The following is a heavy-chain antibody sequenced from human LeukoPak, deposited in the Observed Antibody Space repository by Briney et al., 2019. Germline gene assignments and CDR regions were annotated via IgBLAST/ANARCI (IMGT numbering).Heavy chain of an antibody. CDR2: ISYDGSNK. CDR3: AGPPTQQQLVLNYYYYYGMDV. CDR1: GFTFSSYA. Sequence: GGSLRLSCAASGFTFSSYAMHWVRQAPGKGLEWVAVISYDGSNKYYADSVKGRFTISRDNPKNTLYLQMNSLRAEDTAVYYCAGPPTQQQLVLNYYYYYGMDVWGQGTTVTVSS. D-gene: IGHD6-6*01. J-gene: IGHJ6*02. V-gene: IGHV3-30-3*01.